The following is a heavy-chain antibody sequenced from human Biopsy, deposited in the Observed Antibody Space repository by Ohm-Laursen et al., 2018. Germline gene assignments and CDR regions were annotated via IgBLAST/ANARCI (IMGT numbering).Heavy chain of an antibody. Sequence: SLRLSCAASGFTSGDYYMSWIRQAPGRGLEWLSYISGSGVTKMYADSVKGRFTVSRDNAKNSLYLEMNNLTVEDTAVYYCATDGAGSYNENWGQGTLVSVSS. J-gene: IGHJ4*02. CDR3: ATDGAGSYNEN. V-gene: IGHV3-11*01. CDR1: GFTSGDYY. D-gene: IGHD3-10*01. CDR2: ISGSGVTK.